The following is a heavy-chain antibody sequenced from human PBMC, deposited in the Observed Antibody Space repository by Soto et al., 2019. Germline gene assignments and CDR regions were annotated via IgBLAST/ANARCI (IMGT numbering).Heavy chain of an antibody. D-gene: IGHD2-15*01. CDR2: ISAYNGNT. V-gene: IGHV1-18*01. J-gene: IGHJ5*02. CDR3: AREAFVVHASWFDP. CDR1: GYIFTTYS. Sequence: QVQLVQSGTEVKKSGASVKVSCKASGYIFTTYSIAWVRQAHGQRLEWMGWISAYNGNTNYAQKFQERVTMTTDTSTNTAYMELRSLRSDDTAGYFCAREAFVVHASWFDPWGQGTLVTVSS.